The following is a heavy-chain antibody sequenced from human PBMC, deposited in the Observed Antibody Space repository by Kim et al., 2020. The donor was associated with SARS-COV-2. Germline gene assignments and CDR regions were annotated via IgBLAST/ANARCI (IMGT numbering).Heavy chain of an antibody. CDR1: GGTFSSYA. Sequence: SVKVSCKASGGTFSSYAMSWVRQAPGQGLEWMGRIIPILGIANYAQQFQGRVTITADNSTSTAYMQLSSLKSEDTAVYYCARDRGNSSSWYFYYYYGMD. CDR3: ARDRGNSSSWYFYYYYGMD. D-gene: IGHD6-13*01. CDR2: IIPILGIA. J-gene: IGHJ6*01. V-gene: IGHV1-69*04.